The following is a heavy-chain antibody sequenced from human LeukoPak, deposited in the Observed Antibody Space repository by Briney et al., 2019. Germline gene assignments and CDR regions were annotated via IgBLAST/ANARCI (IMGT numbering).Heavy chain of an antibody. CDR3: AREGRHYIWGSYRPFDY. CDR1: GDSVSSNSAA. D-gene: IGHD3-16*02. CDR2: TYFRSKWYN. V-gene: IGHV6-1*01. J-gene: IGHJ4*02. Sequence: SQTLSLTCVISGDSVSSNSAAWTWIRQSPSRGLEWLGRTYFRSKWYNDYAVSVKSRITINPDTSKNQFSLQLNSVTPEDTALYYCAREGRHYIWGSYRPFDYWGQGTLVTVSS.